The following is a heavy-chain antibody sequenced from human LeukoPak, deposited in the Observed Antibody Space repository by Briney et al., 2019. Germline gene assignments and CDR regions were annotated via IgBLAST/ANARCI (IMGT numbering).Heavy chain of an antibody. D-gene: IGHD6-13*01. CDR2: INPSGGST. CDR1: GYTFSNYL. J-gene: IGHJ4*02. V-gene: IGHV1-46*01. Sequence: ASVKVSCKASGYTFSNYLIHWVRQAPGQGLEWMGIINPSGGSTSYAQKFQGRVTMTKDTSTSTVYMELSSLRSEDTAVYYCARGGVAAAGPNDYWGQGTLVTVSS. CDR3: ARGGVAAAGPNDY.